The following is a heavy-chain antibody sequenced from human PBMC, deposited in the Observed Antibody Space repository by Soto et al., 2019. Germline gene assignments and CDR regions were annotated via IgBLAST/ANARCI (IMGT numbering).Heavy chain of an antibody. J-gene: IGHJ4*02. CDR2: ISYDGSNK. D-gene: IGHD3-22*01. Sequence: QVQLVESGGGVVQPGRSLRLSCAASGFTFSSYGMHWVRQAPGKGLEWVAVISYDGSNKYYADSVKGRFTISRDNSKNTLYLQMNSLRAEDTAVYYCAKVLYYYDSSGYYLDYWGQGTLVTVSS. V-gene: IGHV3-30*18. CDR3: AKVLYYYDSSGYYLDY. CDR1: GFTFSSYG.